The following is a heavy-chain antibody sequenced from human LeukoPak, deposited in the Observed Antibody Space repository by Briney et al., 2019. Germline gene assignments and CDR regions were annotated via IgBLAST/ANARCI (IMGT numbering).Heavy chain of an antibody. J-gene: IGHJ6*02. D-gene: IGHD3-10*01. V-gene: IGHV4-39*01. CDR1: GGSISSSSYY. CDR2: IYYSGST. Sequence: SETLSLTCTVSGGSISSSSYYWGWIRQPPGKGLEWIGSIYYSGSTYYNPSLKSRVTISVDTSKNQFSLKLSSVTAADTAVYYCARLLWFGELLGLDYYGMDVWGQGTTVTVSS. CDR3: ARLLWFGELLGLDYYGMDV.